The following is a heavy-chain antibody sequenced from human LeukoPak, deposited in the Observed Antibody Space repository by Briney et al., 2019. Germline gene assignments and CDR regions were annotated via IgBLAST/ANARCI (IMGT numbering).Heavy chain of an antibody. CDR2: MSGSSGRT. J-gene: IGHJ4*02. CDR3: AKDFRASIAVVIAVH. V-gene: IGHV3-23*01. D-gene: IGHD2-21*01. CDR1: GFTFSSYA. Sequence: PGGSLRLSCAASGFTFSSYAMRWVRQAPGKGLEWVSAMSGSSGRTYYADSVKGRFTISRDNSKNTLYLQMNSLRAEDTAVYYCAKDFRASIAVVIAVHWGQGTLVTVSS.